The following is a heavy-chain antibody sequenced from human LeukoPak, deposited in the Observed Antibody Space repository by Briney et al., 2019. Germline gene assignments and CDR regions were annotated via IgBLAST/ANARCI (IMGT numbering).Heavy chain of an antibody. J-gene: IGHJ4*02. CDR1: GYSLTSYW. V-gene: IGHV5-51*01. CDR2: IYSGDSDT. Sequence: GESLKISCKGSGYSLTSYWTGWVGQMRRKGLEWMGIIYSGDSDTRYSPSFPGQVAISADKSISTAYLQWSGLKASDNAIYDCARHLSPYYDFWGGCRSVNGFDYWGQGTLVTVSS. CDR3: ARHLSPYYDFWGGCRSVNGFDY. D-gene: IGHD3-3*01.